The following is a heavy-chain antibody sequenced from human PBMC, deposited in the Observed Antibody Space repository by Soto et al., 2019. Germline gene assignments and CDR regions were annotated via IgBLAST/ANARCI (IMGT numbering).Heavy chain of an antibody. CDR1: GFTFSSYS. CDR2: ISSSSSTI. D-gene: IGHD3-10*01. CDR3: ARRGDGSGSYAFYIYYYYGMDV. J-gene: IGHJ6*02. Sequence: GGSLRLSCAASGFTFSSYSMNWVRQAPGKGLEWVSYISSSSSTIYYADSVKGRFTISRDNAKNSLYLQMNSLRAEDTAVYYCARRGDGSGSYAFYIYYYYGMDVWGQGTTVTVSS. V-gene: IGHV3-48*01.